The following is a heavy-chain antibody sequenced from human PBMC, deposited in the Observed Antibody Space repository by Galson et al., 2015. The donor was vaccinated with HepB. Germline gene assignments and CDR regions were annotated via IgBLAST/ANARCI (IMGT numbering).Heavy chain of an antibody. V-gene: IGHV6-1*01. Sequence: CAISGDSVSSNSAAWNWIRQSPLRGLEWLGRTYYRSKWYNDYAVSVKSRITINPDTSKNQFSLQLNSVTPEDTAVYYCARLGPDSSSWFWGAFDIWGQGTMVTVSS. J-gene: IGHJ3*02. CDR2: TYYRSKWYN. CDR1: GDSVSSNSAA. CDR3: ARLGPDSSSWFWGAFDI. D-gene: IGHD6-13*01.